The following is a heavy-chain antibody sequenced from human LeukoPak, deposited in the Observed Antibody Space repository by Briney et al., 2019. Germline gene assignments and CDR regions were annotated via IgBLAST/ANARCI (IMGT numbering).Heavy chain of an antibody. CDR2: IYYSGST. Sequence: PSETLPLTCTVSGGSISSGGYYWSWIRQHPGKGLEWIGYIYYSGSTYYNPSLKSRVTISVDTSKNQFSLKLSSVTAADTAVYYCANYCSSTSCYAPPTWGQGTLVTVSS. D-gene: IGHD2-2*01. V-gene: IGHV4-31*03. CDR3: ANYCSSTSCYAPPT. J-gene: IGHJ5*02. CDR1: GGSISSGGYY.